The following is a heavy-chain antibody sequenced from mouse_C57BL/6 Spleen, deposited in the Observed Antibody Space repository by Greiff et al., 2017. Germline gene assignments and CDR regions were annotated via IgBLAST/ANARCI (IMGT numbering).Heavy chain of an antibody. CDR3: VRHEDDRYYYAMDY. CDR1: GFSFNTYA. J-gene: IGHJ4*01. V-gene: IGHV10-1*01. D-gene: IGHD2-12*01. Sequence: EVKLVESGGGLVQPKGSLKLSCAASGFSFNTYAMNWVRQAPGKGLEWVARIRSKSNNYATYYADSVKDRFTISRDDSESMLYLQMNNLKTEDTAMYYCVRHEDDRYYYAMDYWGQGTSVTVSS. CDR2: IRSKSNNYAT.